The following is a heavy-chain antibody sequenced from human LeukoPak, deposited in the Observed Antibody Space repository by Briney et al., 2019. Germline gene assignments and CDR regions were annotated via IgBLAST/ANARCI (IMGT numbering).Heavy chain of an antibody. V-gene: IGHV4-59*01. D-gene: IGHD4-23*01. CDR1: GGSISSYY. Sequence: KPSETLSLTCTVSGGSISSYYWSWIRQPPGKGLEWIGYIYYSGSTNYNPSLKSRVTISVDTSKNQFSLRLTFVTAADTAVYYCARDRGGNYVYWGQGSLVTVSS. J-gene: IGHJ4*02. CDR3: ARDRGGNYVY. CDR2: IYYSGST.